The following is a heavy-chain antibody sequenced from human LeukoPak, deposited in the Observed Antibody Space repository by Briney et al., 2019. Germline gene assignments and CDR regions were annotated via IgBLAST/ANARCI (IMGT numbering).Heavy chain of an antibody. CDR1: GFIFRNYW. J-gene: IGHJ4*02. Sequence: GGSLRLSCVTSGFIFRNYWLHWVRQAPGKGLEWVSRINSDESDTNYADFVKGRFSISRDYAKNPLHLQMNGLRAEHMAVYHCARGGQYSNGPLDYWSQGTLVTVSS. V-gene: IGHV3-74*01. D-gene: IGHD2/OR15-2a*01. CDR3: ARGGQYSNGPLDY. CDR2: INSDESDT.